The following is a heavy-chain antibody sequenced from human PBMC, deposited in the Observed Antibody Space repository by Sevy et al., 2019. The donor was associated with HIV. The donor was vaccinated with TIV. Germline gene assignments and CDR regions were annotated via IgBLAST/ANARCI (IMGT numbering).Heavy chain of an antibody. J-gene: IGHJ4*01. CDR3: VREGLGGYSYSLDY. CDR1: GFSFSIYW. V-gene: IGHV3-7*01. D-gene: IGHD5-18*01. CDR2: MKQDGSEE. Sequence: GGYLRLYCAASGFSFSIYWMSWVRQAPGKGLECVATMKQDGSEEDYVDSVKGRFTISRDNAKNSLFLQMNSLSAEDTAVYYCVREGLGGYSYSLDYWGHGTLVTVSS.